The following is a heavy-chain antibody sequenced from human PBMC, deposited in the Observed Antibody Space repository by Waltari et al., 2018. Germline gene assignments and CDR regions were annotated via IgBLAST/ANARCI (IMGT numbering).Heavy chain of an antibody. J-gene: IGHJ6*02. CDR3: AGAYSSSWGYYYYGMDV. Sequence: QVQLQESGPGLVKPSETLSLTCAVSGYSLSSGYYWGWIRQPPGKGLEWIGSIYHSGSTYYDPSLKSRVTISVDTSKNQFSLKLSSVTAADTAVYYCAGAYSSSWGYYYYGMDVWGQGTTVTVSS. V-gene: IGHV4-38-2*01. CDR1: GYSLSSGYY. CDR2: IYHSGST. D-gene: IGHD6-13*01.